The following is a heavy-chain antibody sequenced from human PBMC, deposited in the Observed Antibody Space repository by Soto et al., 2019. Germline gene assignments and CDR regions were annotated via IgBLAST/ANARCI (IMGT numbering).Heavy chain of an antibody. CDR2: IYYSGST. CDR3: ARARITIFGVEDYYYGMDV. CDR1: GDSISSGGYY. V-gene: IGHV4-31*03. Sequence: SETLSLTCTVSGDSISSGGYYWSWIRQHPGKGLEWIGYIYYSGSTYYNPSLKSRVTISVDTSKNQFSLKLSSVTAADTAVYYCARARITIFGVEDYYYGMDVWGQGTTVTVSS. J-gene: IGHJ6*02. D-gene: IGHD3-3*01.